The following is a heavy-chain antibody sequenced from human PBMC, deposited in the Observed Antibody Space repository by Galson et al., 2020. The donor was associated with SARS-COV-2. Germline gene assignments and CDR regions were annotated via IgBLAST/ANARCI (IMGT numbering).Heavy chain of an antibody. CDR1: GGSISGFY. Sequence: SETLSLTCTVSGGSISGFYWSWIRQPPGKGLEWVGYIYYSGGTNYNPSLKSRVTISVDMSKNQFSLELSSVTAADTAVYYCARGVNYYEGSGYYLNWYFDLWGRGTLVTVSS. J-gene: IGHJ2*01. D-gene: IGHD3-22*01. V-gene: IGHV4-59*01. CDR2: IYYSGGT. CDR3: ARGVNYYEGSGYYLNWYFDL.